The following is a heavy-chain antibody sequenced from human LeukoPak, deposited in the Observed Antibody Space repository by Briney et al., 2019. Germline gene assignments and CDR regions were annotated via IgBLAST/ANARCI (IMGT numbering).Heavy chain of an antibody. V-gene: IGHV4-34*01. Sequence: SETLSLTCAVYGGSFSGYYWSWIRQPPGKGLEWIGEINHSRSTNYNPSLKSRATISVDTSKNQFSLKLSSVTAADTAVYYCARGRTRYGGHSVRGNWFGPWGQGTLVTVSS. J-gene: IGHJ5*02. D-gene: IGHD4-23*01. CDR3: ARGRTRYGGHSVRGNWFGP. CDR1: GGSFSGYY. CDR2: INHSRST.